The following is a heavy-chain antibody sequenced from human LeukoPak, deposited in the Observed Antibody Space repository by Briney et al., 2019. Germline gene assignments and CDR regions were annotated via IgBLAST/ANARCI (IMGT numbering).Heavy chain of an antibody. V-gene: IGHV3-15*01. CDR2: IKGKTDGGTI. J-gene: IGHJ4*02. Sequence: GGSLRLSCAASGFTFTNAWMTWVRQAPGKGLEWVGRIKGKTDGGTIDYVAPVKGRFTISRDDSKNTLYLHMNSLKTEDTAVYYCTTGELNWGQGTLVTVSS. CDR1: GFTFTNAW. D-gene: IGHD3-10*01. CDR3: TTGELN.